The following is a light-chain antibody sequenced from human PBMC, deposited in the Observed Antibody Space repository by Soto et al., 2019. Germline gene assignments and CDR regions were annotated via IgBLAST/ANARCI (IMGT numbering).Light chain of an antibody. Sequence: DIVLTQTPVSSPVTLGQPASISCRSSQSLVHSDGNTYLTWLQQRPGQPPRLLIYMISNRFSRVADRFRGSGAGTDFTLKISRVEADDVGVSYCMQATQASTFGQGTKLEIK. J-gene: IGKJ2*01. V-gene: IGKV2-24*01. CDR2: MIS. CDR3: MQATQAST. CDR1: QSLVHSDGNTY.